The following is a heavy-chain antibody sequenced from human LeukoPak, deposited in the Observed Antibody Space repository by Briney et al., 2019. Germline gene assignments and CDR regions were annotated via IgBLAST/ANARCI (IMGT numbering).Heavy chain of an antibody. V-gene: IGHV3-23*01. J-gene: IGHJ4*02. D-gene: IGHD2-2*01. CDR1: GFTFSSYA. CDR3: AKVRRSSTDTDPFDY. CDR2: ISGSGGST. Sequence: PGGSLRLSCAASGFTFSSYAMSWVRQAPGKGLEWVSAISGSGGSTYYADSVKGRFTISRDNSKNTLYLQMNSLRAEDTAVYYCAKVRRSSTDTDPFDYWGQGTLVTVSS.